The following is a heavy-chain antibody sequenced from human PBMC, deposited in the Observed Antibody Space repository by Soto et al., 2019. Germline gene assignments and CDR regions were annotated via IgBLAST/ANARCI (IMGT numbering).Heavy chain of an antibody. CDR2: ISSSSSYI. J-gene: IGHJ6*02. CDR1: GFTFSSYS. Sequence: EVQLVESGGGLVKPGGSLRLSCAASGFTFSSYSMNWVRQAPGKGLEWVSSISSSSSYIYYADSVKGRFTISRDNAKNSLYLQMNSVRAEDTAVYYCVRGLSIVVVPASARYYYYGMDVWGRGTTVTVSS. D-gene: IGHD2-2*01. V-gene: IGHV3-21*01. CDR3: VRGLSIVVVPASARYYYYGMDV.